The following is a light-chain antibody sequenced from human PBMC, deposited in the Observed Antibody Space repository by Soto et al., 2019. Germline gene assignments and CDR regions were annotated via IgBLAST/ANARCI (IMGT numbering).Light chain of an antibody. CDR3: QQSYSGPLT. CDR2: AAS. V-gene: IGKV1-39*01. Sequence: DIQMTQSPSSLSASVGDRVTITCQASQSISSYLNWYQQKPGKAPKVLIYAASSLQSGVPSRFSGIGSGTDFTLSISSLQPEDFATYYCQQSYSGPLTFGGGTKVDIK. J-gene: IGKJ4*01. CDR1: QSISSY.